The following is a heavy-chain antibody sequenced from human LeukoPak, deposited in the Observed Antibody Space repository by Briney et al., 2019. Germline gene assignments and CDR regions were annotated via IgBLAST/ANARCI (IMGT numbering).Heavy chain of an antibody. D-gene: IGHD4-23*01. Sequence: GGSLRLSCAASGFTFSSYWMSWVRQAPGKGLEWVANIKQDGSEKYYVDSVKGRFTISRDNAKNSLYLQMNSLRAEDAAVYYCAREDYGGNSDYWGQGTLVTVSS. CDR3: AREDYGGNSDY. V-gene: IGHV3-7*01. CDR2: IKQDGSEK. J-gene: IGHJ4*02. CDR1: GFTFSSYW.